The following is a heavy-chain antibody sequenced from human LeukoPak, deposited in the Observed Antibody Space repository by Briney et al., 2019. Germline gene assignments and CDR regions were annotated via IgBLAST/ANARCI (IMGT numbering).Heavy chain of an antibody. D-gene: IGHD2-2*01. V-gene: IGHV4-34*01. CDR1: GGSFSGYY. CDR2: INHSGST. CDR3: ASIDIVVVPAAKNYYYGMDV. Sequence: SETLSLTCAVYGGSFSGYYWSWIRQPPGKGLEWIGEINHSGSTNHNPSLKSRVTISVDTSKNQFSLKLSSVTAADTAVYYCASIDIVVVPAAKNYYYGMDVWGQGTTVTVSS. J-gene: IGHJ6*02.